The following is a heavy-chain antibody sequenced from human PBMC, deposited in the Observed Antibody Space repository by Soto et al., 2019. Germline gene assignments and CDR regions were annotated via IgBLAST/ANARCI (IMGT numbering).Heavy chain of an antibody. V-gene: IGHV4-59*01. D-gene: IGHD2-15*01. J-gene: IGHJ6*02. CDR2: IYYSGST. Sequence: SETLSLTCTVSGGSISSYYWSWIRQPPGKGLEWIGYIYYSGSTNYNPSLKSRVTISVDTSKNQFSLKLSSVTAADTAVYYCARDLSDGVVAAQYYYHGMDVWGQGTTVTVSS. CDR3: ARDLSDGVVAAQYYYHGMDV. CDR1: GGSISSYY.